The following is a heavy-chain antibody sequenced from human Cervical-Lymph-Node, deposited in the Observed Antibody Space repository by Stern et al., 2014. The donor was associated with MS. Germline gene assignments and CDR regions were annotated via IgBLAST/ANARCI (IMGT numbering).Heavy chain of an antibody. CDR3: ATQGFHDSNYFLPY. CDR2: IDPDGGST. D-gene: IGHD2/OR15-2a*01. J-gene: IGHJ4*02. V-gene: IGHV1-2*02. Sequence: QVQLVESGPKVKVTGASVSVSCKGSGFTFSAYYIHWVRQAPGQGLEWLGRIDPDGGSTDFAQHFQGRVSMSRDKSTSTASMALSRLRSDDTAVYYCATQGFHDSNYFLPYWGQGSLVTVSS. CDR1: GFTFSAYY.